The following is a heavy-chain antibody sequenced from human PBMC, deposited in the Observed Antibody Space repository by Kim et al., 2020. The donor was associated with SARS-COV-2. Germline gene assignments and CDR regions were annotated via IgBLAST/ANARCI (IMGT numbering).Heavy chain of an antibody. CDR3: ARDFLEWPWGMDV. D-gene: IGHD3-3*01. J-gene: IGHJ6*02. V-gene: IGHV1-2*02. Sequence: YAQKFQGRVTMTRDTSISTADMELSRLRSDDTAVYYCARDFLEWPWGMDVWGQGTTVTVSS.